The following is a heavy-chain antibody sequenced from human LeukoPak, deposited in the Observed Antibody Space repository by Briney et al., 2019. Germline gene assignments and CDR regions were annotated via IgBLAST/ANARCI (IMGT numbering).Heavy chain of an antibody. CDR1: GYTFTGYY. CDR3: ARPRVTGGWYEN. CDR2: INPNSGGT. V-gene: IGHV1-2*02. Sequence: GASVKVSCTASGYTFTGYYMHWVRQAPGQGLEWMGWINPNSGGTNYAQKFQGRVTMTRDTSISTAYMELSSLRSEDTAVYYCARPRVTGGWYENWGQGTLVTVSS. D-gene: IGHD6-19*01. J-gene: IGHJ4*02.